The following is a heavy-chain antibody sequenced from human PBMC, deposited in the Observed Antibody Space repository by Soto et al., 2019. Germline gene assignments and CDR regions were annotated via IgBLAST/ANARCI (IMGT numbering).Heavy chain of an antibody. CDR3: GLRGFAIYFDY. J-gene: IGHJ4*02. Sequence: GGSLRFSCAASGFTFSSYAMSWVRQAPGKGLEWVSAISGSGGSTYYADSVKGRFTISRDNSKNTLYLQMNSLRAEDTAVYYCGLRGFAIYFDYWGQGTLVTVSS. CDR2: ISGSGGST. V-gene: IGHV3-23*01. CDR1: GFTFSSYA. D-gene: IGHD3-16*01.